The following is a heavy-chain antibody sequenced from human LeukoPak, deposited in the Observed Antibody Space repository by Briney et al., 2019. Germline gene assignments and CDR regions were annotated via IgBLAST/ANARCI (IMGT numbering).Heavy chain of an antibody. D-gene: IGHD6-19*01. CDR3: VKDEVAVAEKNYYYMDV. V-gene: IGHV3-30*04. Sequence: PGGSLRLSCAASGFTFSSYVMHWVRQAPGKGLEWVAIISYDGSNEYYADSVKGRFTISRDNSKNTLYLQMNTVRAEDTAVYYCVKDEVAVAEKNYYYMDVWGKGTTVTVSS. CDR2: ISYDGSNE. J-gene: IGHJ6*03. CDR1: GFTFSSYV.